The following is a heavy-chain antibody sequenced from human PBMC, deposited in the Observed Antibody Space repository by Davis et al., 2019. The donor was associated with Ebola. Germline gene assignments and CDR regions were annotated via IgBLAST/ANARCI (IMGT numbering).Heavy chain of an antibody. CDR1: GFTFSNYA. CDR2: IYAGGST. CDR3: ARGYFGSGSYYTSSYYFDN. J-gene: IGHJ4*02. V-gene: IGHV3-23*03. Sequence: GESLKISCEASGFTFSNYAMSWVRQSPGKGLEWVSLIYAGGSTYYADSVKGRFTISSDNSKNTVFLQMNSLRADDTAVYFCARGYFGSGSYYTSSYYFDNWGQGTLVTVSS. D-gene: IGHD3-10*01.